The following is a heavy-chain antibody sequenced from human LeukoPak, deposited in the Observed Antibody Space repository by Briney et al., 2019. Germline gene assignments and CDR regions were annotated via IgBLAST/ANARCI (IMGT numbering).Heavy chain of an antibody. D-gene: IGHD3-10*01. CDR1: GYTFTGYY. J-gene: IGHJ5*02. Sequence: ASVKVSCKASGYTFTGYYMHWVRQAPGQGLEWMGWINTNTGNPTYAQGFTGRFVFSLDTSVSTAYLQISSLKAEDTAVYYCARTEGGLLWFGELNWFDPWGQGTLVTVSS. CDR3: ARTEGGLLWFGELNWFDP. V-gene: IGHV7-4-1*02. CDR2: INTNTGNP.